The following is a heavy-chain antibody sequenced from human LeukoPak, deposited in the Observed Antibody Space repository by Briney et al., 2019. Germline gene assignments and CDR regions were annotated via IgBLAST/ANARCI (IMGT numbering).Heavy chain of an antibody. CDR1: GFTFSSYA. CDR2: ISGSGGST. CDR3: AKDIAEYYSSSWYVGYDY. Sequence: QPGGSLRLSCAASGFTFSSYAMSWVRQAPGKGLEWVSAISGSGGSTYYADSVKGRFTISRDNSKNTLYLQMNSLRAEDTAVYYCAKDIAEYYSSSWYVGYDYWGQGTLVTVSS. D-gene: IGHD6-13*01. J-gene: IGHJ4*02. V-gene: IGHV3-23*01.